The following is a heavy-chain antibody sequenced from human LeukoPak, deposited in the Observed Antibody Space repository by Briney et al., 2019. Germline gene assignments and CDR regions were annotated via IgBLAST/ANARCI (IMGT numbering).Heavy chain of an antibody. CDR2: IHYSGST. CDR1: GGSISSYY. V-gene: IGHV4-59*01. Sequence: SETLSLTCTVSGGSISSYYWSWIRQPPGKGLEWIGYIHYSGSTNYNTSLKSRVTISVGTSKNQFSLKLSSVTAADTAVYYCARGITIFGGNWFDPWGQEPWSPSPQ. D-gene: IGHD3-3*01. CDR3: ARGITIFGGNWFDP. J-gene: IGHJ5*02.